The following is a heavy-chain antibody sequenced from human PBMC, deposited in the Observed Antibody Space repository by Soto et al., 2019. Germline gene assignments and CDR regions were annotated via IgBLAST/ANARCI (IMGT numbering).Heavy chain of an antibody. CDR2: IYYSGST. D-gene: IGHD2-15*01. Sequence: QLQLQESGPGLVKPSETLSLTCTVSGGSISSSSYYWGWIRQPPGKGLEWIGSIYYSGSTYYNPSLKSRVTISVDTSKHQFSLKLSSVTAADTAVYYCARICYLYCSGGSWPKDYWGQGTLVTVSS. J-gene: IGHJ4*02. CDR1: GGSISSSSYY. CDR3: ARICYLYCSGGSWPKDY. V-gene: IGHV4-39*01.